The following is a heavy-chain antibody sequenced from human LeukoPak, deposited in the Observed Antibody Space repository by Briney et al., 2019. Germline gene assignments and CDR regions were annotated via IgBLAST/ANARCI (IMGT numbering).Heavy chain of an antibody. D-gene: IGHD6-13*01. J-gene: IGHJ4*02. V-gene: IGHV1-46*01. CDR2: INPSGGST. CDR3: ARDRGYSSSWPHYYFDY. Sequence: VKVSCKASGYTFTSYYMHWVRQAPGQGLEWMGIINPSGGSTSYAQKFQGRVTMTRDMSTSTVYMELSSLRSEDTAVYYCARDRGYSSSWPHYYFDYWGQGTLVTVSS. CDR1: GYTFTSYY.